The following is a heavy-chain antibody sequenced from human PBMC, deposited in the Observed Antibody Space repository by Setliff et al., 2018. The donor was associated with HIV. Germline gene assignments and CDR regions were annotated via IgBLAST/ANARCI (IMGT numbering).Heavy chain of an antibody. D-gene: IGHD6-19*01. CDR1: GFTFSHSN. V-gene: IGHV3-21*04. J-gene: IGHJ4*02. CDR3: ARVLAVAGTDPPGDY. CDR2: ISSSSSSI. Sequence: KTGGSLRLSCAASGFTFSHSNMNWVRQAPGKGLEWVSSISSSSSSIYYADSVKGRFTLSRDNAKNCVYLQMNSLRAEDTALYYCARVLAVAGTDPPGDYWGQGTLVTVSS.